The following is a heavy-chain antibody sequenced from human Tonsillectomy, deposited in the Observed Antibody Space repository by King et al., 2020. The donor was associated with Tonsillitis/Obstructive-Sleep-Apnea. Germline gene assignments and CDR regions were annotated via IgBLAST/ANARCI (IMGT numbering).Heavy chain of an antibody. Sequence: ESGGDLVQPGGSLRLSCAASGFNFRNFAMSWVRQAPGKGLEWVSCISDSGDNTYYADSVKGRFTISRDNSRNTLYLQMNSLRVEDTALYYCAKGDRGDDSHYYYMDVWGKGTTVTVSS. D-gene: IGHD3-16*01. CDR1: GFNFRNFA. V-gene: IGHV3-23*01. CDR2: ISDSGDNT. CDR3: AKGDRGDDSHYYYMDV. J-gene: IGHJ6*03.